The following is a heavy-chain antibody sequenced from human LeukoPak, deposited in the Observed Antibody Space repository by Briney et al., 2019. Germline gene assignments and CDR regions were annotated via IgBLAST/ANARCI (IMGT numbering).Heavy chain of an antibody. D-gene: IGHD3-10*01. CDR1: GVSISSYY. J-gene: IGHJ4*02. Sequence: SETLSVTCTVSGVSISSYYWSWIRQPPGKGLEWIGYIYYSGSTNYNPSLKSRVTISVDTSKNQFSLKLSSVTAADTAVYYCARDRVYYFDYWGQGTLVTVSS. CDR3: ARDRVYYFDY. CDR2: IYYSGST. V-gene: IGHV4-59*01.